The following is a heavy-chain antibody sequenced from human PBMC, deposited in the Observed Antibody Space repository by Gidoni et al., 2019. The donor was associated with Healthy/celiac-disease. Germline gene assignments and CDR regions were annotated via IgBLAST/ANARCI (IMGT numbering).Heavy chain of an antibody. CDR3: ARHVVNRGPGSYHGDY. D-gene: IGHD1-26*01. CDR2: IYYSGST. Sequence: QLQLQESGPGLVKPSETLSLTCTVSGGSIRSSSYYWGWIRQPPGKGLEWIGSIYYSGSTYYNPSLKSRVTISVDTSKNQFSLKLSSVTAADTAVYYCARHVVNRGPGSYHGDYWGQGTLVTVSS. V-gene: IGHV4-39*01. J-gene: IGHJ4*02. CDR1: GGSIRSSSYY.